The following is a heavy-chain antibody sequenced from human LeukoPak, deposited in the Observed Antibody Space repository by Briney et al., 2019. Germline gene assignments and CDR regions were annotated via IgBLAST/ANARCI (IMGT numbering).Heavy chain of an antibody. J-gene: IGHJ4*02. CDR3: ARDVSARYCSGGSCYSSWEYYFDY. D-gene: IGHD2-15*01. CDR1: GFTFSSYS. V-gene: IGHV3-21*01. Sequence: GGSLRLSCAASGFTFSSYSMNWVRQAPGKGLEWVSSISSSSSYIYYADSVKGRFTISRDNAKNSLYPQMNSLRAEDTAVYYCARDVSARYCSGGSCYSSWEYYFDYWGQGTLVTVSS. CDR2: ISSSSSYI.